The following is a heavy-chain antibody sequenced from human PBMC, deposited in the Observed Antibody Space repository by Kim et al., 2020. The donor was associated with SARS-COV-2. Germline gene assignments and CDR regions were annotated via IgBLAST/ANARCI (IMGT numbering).Heavy chain of an antibody. J-gene: IGHJ4*02. CDR2: IKSKTDGGTT. Sequence: GGSLRLSCAASGFTFSNAWMSWVRQAPGKGLEWVGRIKSKTDGGTTDYAAPVKGRFTISRDDSKNTLYLQMNSLKTEDTAVYYCTTEGLGSSWTFDYWGQGTLVTVSS. V-gene: IGHV3-15*01. CDR3: TTEGLGSSWTFDY. CDR1: GFTFSNAW. D-gene: IGHD6-13*01.